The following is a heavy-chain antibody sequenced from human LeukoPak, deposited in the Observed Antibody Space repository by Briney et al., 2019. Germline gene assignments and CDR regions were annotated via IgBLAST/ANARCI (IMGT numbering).Heavy chain of an antibody. V-gene: IGHV1-2*02. J-gene: IGHJ4*02. CDR1: GYTFTGYY. Sequence: GASVKVSCKASGYTFTGYYMHWARQAPGQGLEWMGWINPNSGGTNYAQKFQGRVTMTRDTSISTAYMELSSLRSEDTAVYYCARALPITYCSGGSCYSFDYWGQGTLVTVSS. CDR2: INPNSGGT. CDR3: ARALPITYCSGGSCYSFDY. D-gene: IGHD2-15*01.